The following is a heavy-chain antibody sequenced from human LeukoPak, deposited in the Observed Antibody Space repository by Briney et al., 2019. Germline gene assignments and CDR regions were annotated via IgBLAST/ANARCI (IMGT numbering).Heavy chain of an antibody. CDR3: ARDDSRTNDYNYWYFDY. D-gene: IGHD5-24*01. J-gene: IGHJ4*02. V-gene: IGHV1-2*06. Sequence: GASVKVSCKASGYTFTGYYMHWVRQAPGQGLEWMGRINPNSGGTNYALKFQGRVTMTRDTSISTAYMELGRLRSDDTAVYYCARDDSRTNDYNYWYFDYWGQGTLVTVSS. CDR1: GYTFTGYY. CDR2: INPNSGGT.